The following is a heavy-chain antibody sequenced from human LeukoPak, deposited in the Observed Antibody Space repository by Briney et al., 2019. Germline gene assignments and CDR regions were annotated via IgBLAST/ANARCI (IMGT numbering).Heavy chain of an antibody. J-gene: IGHJ6*03. D-gene: IGHD1-26*01. CDR1: GGSISSSSYY. V-gene: IGHV4-39*07. CDR2: IYYSGST. CDR3: ARGVSGSYSHYYYYMDV. Sequence: PSETLSLTCTVSGGSISSSSYYWGWIRRSPGKGLEWIGRIYYSGSTYYNPSLKSRVTISVDTSKNQFSLKLSSVTAADTAVYYCARGVSGSYSHYYYYMDVWGKGTTVTVSS.